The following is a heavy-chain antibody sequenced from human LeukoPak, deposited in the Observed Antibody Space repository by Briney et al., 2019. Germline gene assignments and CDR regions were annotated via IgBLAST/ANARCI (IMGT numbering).Heavy chain of an antibody. V-gene: IGHV3-73*01. J-gene: IGHJ5*02. CDR2: IRSKANNYAT. CDR3: TRAYSERYEGFDP. D-gene: IGHD1-26*01. Sequence: GGFLRLSCAASGFTFSGSAMHWVRQASGKGLEWVGRIRSKANNYATAYAASVKGRFTISRDGSKNTAYLQMNSLKTEDTAMYYCTRAYSERYEGFDPRGQGTLVTVSS. CDR1: GFTFSGSA.